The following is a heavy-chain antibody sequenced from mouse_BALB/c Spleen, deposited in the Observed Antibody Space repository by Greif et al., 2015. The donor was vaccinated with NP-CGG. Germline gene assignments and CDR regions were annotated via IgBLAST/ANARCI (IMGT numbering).Heavy chain of an antibody. J-gene: IGHJ2*01. CDR1: GFTFSSFG. V-gene: IGHV5-17*02. Sequence: EVKLMESGGGLVQPGGSRKLSCAAPGFTFSSFGMHWVRQAPEKGLEWVAYISSGSSTIYYADTVKGRFTISRDNPKNTLFLQMTSLRSEDTAMYYCARYYGSSYDYWGQGTTLTVSS. CDR3: ARYYGSSYDY. D-gene: IGHD1-1*01. CDR2: ISSGSSTI.